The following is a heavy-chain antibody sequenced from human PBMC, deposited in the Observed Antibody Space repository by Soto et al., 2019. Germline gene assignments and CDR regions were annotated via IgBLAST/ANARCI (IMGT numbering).Heavy chain of an antibody. J-gene: IGHJ5*02. CDR1: GDTFTSYD. Sequence: GASVKVSCKASGDTFTSYDINCVRQATGQGLEWMGWMNPNSGNTAYAQKFQGRVTMTRNTSISTAHMELSSLRSEDTAVYYCARERTRGFDPWGQGTLVTVSS. CDR2: MNPNSGNT. V-gene: IGHV1-8*01. CDR3: ARERTRGFDP.